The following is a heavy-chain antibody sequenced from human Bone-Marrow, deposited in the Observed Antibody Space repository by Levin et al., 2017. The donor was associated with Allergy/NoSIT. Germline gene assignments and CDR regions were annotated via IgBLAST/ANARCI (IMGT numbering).Heavy chain of an antibody. CDR1: GSAISSGYY. V-gene: IGHV4-38-2*01. D-gene: IGHD2-2*01. CDR3: ARLDMYSSSGREY. Sequence: ASETLSLTCAVSGSAISSGYYWGWIRQPPGKGLEWIGNIYQTGSTSYNPSLKSRVTIYVEKSKNQFSLKLTSVTAADTGVYFCARLDMYSSSGREYWGQGTLVNVSS. CDR2: IYQTGST. J-gene: IGHJ4*02.